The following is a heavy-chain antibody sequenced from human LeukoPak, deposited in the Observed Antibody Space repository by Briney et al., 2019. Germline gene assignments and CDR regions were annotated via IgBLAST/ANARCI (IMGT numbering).Heavy chain of an antibody. Sequence: GGSLRLSCAASGFTFSDYGIHWVRQAPGKGLEWVSFIRNDLSKTFYADSVKGRLTVSRDNSKNTLHLKMNSLRAEDTAVYYCAKDRGRYSSSSGIDYWGQGTLVTVSS. D-gene: IGHD6-6*01. V-gene: IGHV3-30*02. CDR2: IRNDLSKT. CDR3: AKDRGRYSSSSGIDY. J-gene: IGHJ4*02. CDR1: GFTFSDYG.